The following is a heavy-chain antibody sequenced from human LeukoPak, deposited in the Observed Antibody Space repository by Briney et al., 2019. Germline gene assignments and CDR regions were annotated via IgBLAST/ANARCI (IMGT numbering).Heavy chain of an antibody. CDR1: GGTFSSYA. V-gene: IGHV1-69*05. CDR3: VVVVVAEDY. D-gene: IGHD2-15*01. CDR2: IIPIFGTA. Sequence: SVKVSCKASGGTFSSYAISWVRQAPGQGLEWMGRIIPIFGTANYAQKFQGRVTITTDESTSAAYMELSSLRSDDTAVYYCVVVVVAEDYWGQGTLVTVSS. J-gene: IGHJ4*02.